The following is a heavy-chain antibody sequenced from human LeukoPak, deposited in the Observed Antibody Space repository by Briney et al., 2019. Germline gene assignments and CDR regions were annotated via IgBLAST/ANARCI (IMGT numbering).Heavy chain of an antibody. D-gene: IGHD6-13*01. Sequence: GASVKVSCKASGYTFTSYDINWVRQATGQGLEWMGWMNPNSGNTGYAQKFQGRVTMTRNTSISTAYMELSSLRSEDTAVYYCARGRRIAAAGTWRFDYYYGMAVWGQGTTVTVSS. CDR3: ARGRRIAAAGTWRFDYYYGMAV. V-gene: IGHV1-8*01. CDR2: MNPNSGNT. CDR1: GYTFTSYD. J-gene: IGHJ6*02.